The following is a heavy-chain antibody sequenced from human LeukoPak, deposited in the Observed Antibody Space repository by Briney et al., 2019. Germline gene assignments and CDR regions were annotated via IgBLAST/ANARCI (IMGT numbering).Heavy chain of an antibody. CDR1: GFTVSGSY. CDR2: IYAGGSA. Sequence: PGGSLRLSCVATGFTVSGSYMNWVRQAPGKGLEWVSLIYAGGSANYADSVKGRFTISRDNFKNTLYLQMNSLRAEDTAVYYCARDPATAMAWGQGTLVTVSS. D-gene: IGHD5-18*01. CDR3: ARDPATAMA. J-gene: IGHJ4*02. V-gene: IGHV3-53*01.